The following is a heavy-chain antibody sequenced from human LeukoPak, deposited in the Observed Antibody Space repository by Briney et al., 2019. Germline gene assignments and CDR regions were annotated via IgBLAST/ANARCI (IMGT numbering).Heavy chain of an antibody. CDR3: GKTTVGYSSVQTPAWPVDY. J-gene: IGHJ4*02. CDR1: GFTFGSHA. Sequence: PGGSLRLSCEASGFTFGSHAMYWVRQAPGKGLEWVAGIFGSGGSPHYADSVKGRFTISRDNSRNTVYLQINSLRADDTAVYYCGKTTVGYSSVQTPAWPVDYWGPGTLVTVSS. V-gene: IGHV3-23*01. D-gene: IGHD5-18*01. CDR2: IFGSGGSP.